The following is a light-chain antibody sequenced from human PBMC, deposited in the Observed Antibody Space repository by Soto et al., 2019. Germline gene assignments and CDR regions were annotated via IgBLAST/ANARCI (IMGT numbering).Light chain of an antibody. J-gene: IGKJ5*01. CDR1: QGISKY. Sequence: TPPPSSVGASLGHRVTIPCRASQGISKYLAWYQQKPGKAPKLLIYAASSLQSGVPSRFSGSGSGTDFTLTISRLQPEDFATYYCQQSYSTPPTFGQGTRLEIK. CDR2: AAS. V-gene: IGKV1-39*01. CDR3: QQSYSTPPT.